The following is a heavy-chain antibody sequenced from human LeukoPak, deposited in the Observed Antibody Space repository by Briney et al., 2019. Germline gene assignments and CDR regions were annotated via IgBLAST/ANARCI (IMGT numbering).Heavy chain of an antibody. CDR1: GFTFSSYG. CDR2: ISYDGSNK. J-gene: IGHJ4*02. V-gene: IGHV3-30*18. D-gene: IGHD6-19*01. CDR3: AKDRNPGIAVAGTVGY. Sequence: GGSLRLSCAASGFTFSSYGMHWVRQAPGKGLECVAVISYDGSNKYYADSVKGRFTISRDNSKNTLYLQMNSLRAEDTAVYYCAKDRNPGIAVAGTVGYWGQGTLVTVSS.